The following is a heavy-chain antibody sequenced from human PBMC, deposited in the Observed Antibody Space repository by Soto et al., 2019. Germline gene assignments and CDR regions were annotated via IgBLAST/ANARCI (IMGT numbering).Heavy chain of an antibody. J-gene: IGHJ6*02. CDR3: ARHMVRGGMGIYYYYYYGMDV. V-gene: IGHV4-34*01. D-gene: IGHD3-10*01. CDR1: GGSFSGYY. CDR2: INHSGST. Sequence: PSETLSLTCAVYGGSFSGYYWSWIRQPPGKGLEWIGEINHSGSTNYNPSLKSRVTISVDTSKNQFSLKLSSVTAADTAVYYCARHMVRGGMGIYYYYYYGMDVWGQGTTVTVS.